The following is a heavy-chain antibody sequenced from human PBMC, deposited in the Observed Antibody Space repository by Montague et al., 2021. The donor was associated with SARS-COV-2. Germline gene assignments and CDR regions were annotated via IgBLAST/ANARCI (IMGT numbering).Heavy chain of an antibody. J-gene: IGHJ3*02. V-gene: IGHV4-59*01. CDR3: ARVGRGSSWYEVAFDI. CDR2: IYNSGST. D-gene: IGHD6-13*01. Sequence: SETLSLTCTVSGGSISRYSWTWIRQPPGKGPEWIGYIYNSGSTNYNPSLASRVTISVDTSKNQFSLKPSSVAAADTAVYYCARVGRGSSWYEVAFDIWGQGTMVTVSS. CDR1: GGSISRYS.